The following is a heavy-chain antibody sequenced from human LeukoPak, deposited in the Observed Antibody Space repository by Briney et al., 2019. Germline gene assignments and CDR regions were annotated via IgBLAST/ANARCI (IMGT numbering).Heavy chain of an antibody. V-gene: IGHV4-4*02. J-gene: IGHJ4*02. CDR1: GGSISSSNW. D-gene: IGHD4-17*01. CDR2: IYHSGST. CDR3: ASGDLYYFDY. Sequence: SGTLSLTCAVSGGSISSSNWWSWVRQPPGKGLEWIGEIYHSGSTNYNPSLKSRVTISIDMSKNQFSLKLSSVTAADTAIYYCASGDLYYFDYWGQGTLVTVSS.